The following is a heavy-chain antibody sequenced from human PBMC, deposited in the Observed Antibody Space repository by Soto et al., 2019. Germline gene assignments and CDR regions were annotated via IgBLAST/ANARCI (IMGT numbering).Heavy chain of an antibody. CDR2: INHSGST. CDR1: GGSFSGYY. Sequence: SETLSLTCAVYGGSFSGYYWSWIRQPPGKGLEWIGEINHSGSTNYNPSLKSRVTISVDTSKNQFSLKLSSVTAADTAVYYCASGYYYDSSGFNYWGQGTLVTVSS. D-gene: IGHD3-22*01. V-gene: IGHV4-34*01. CDR3: ASGYYYDSSGFNY. J-gene: IGHJ4*02.